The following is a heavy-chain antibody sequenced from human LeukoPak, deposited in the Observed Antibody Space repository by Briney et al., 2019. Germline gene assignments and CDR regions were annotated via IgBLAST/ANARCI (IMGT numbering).Heavy chain of an antibody. J-gene: IGHJ4*02. CDR2: MYTSGST. Sequence: SETLSLTCTVSGGSINRYHWGWIRQPAGKGLEWIGRMYTSGSTNYNPSLKSRVTMSVDTSKNQFSLKLSSVTAADTAVYYCARGSDMVRGVPPPLDYWGQGTLVTVSS. D-gene: IGHD3-10*01. CDR3: ARGSDMVRGVPPPLDY. CDR1: GGSINRYH. V-gene: IGHV4-4*07.